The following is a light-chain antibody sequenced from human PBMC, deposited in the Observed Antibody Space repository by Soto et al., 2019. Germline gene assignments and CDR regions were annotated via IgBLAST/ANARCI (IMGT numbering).Light chain of an antibody. CDR2: DSS. CDR1: QDITNH. V-gene: IGKV1-33*01. Sequence: DIQVTQSPSSLSASVGDRVTITCQASQDITNHLNWYQHKPGKAPKLLICDSSDLETGVPSRFSGRGSGTYFTLTISSLQAGDVALYYCQQYYSTPWTFGQGTRVEIK. CDR3: QQYYSTPWT. J-gene: IGKJ1*01.